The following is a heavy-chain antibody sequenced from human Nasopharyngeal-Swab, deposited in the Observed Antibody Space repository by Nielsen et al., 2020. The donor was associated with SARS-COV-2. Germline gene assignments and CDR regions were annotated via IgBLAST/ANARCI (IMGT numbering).Heavy chain of an antibody. J-gene: IGHJ6*02. CDR1: GFTFSSYG. V-gene: IGHV3-30*18. CDR2: ISYDGSNK. CDR3: AKARGHYYYGMDV. Sequence: GESLKISCAASGFTFSSYGMHWVRQAPGKGLEWVAVISYDGSNKYYADSVKGRFTISRDNSKNTLYLQMNSLRAEDTAVYYCAKARGHYYYGMDVWGQGTTVTVSS.